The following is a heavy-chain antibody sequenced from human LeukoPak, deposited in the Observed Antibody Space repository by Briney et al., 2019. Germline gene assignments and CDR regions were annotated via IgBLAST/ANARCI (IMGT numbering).Heavy chain of an antibody. CDR2: SAHSGST. V-gene: IGHV4-59*01. CDR3: ARYYADINDYYYYYDY. J-gene: IGHJ4*02. CDR1: GASISSYY. Sequence: SETLSDTCTVSGASISSYYWSWIRQPPGKGLEWIGFSAHSGSTSYNPSLKSRVTISVDRSMNHFSLMLTSVTAADTAVYYCARYYADINDYYYYYDYWGQGTLVTVSS. D-gene: IGHD3-22*01.